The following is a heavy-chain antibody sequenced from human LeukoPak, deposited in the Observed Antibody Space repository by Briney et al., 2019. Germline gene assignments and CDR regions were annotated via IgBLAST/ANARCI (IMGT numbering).Heavy chain of an antibody. CDR2: INPNSGGT. Sequence: ASVKVSCKASGYTFTGYYMHWVRQAPGQGLEWMGWINPNSGGTNYAQKFQGWVTMTRDTSISTAYMELSRLRSDDTAVYYCARDPTGTTSSWSYYFDYWGQGTLVTVSS. D-gene: IGHD1-1*01. J-gene: IGHJ4*02. CDR1: GYTFTGYY. V-gene: IGHV1-2*04. CDR3: ARDPTGTTSSWSYYFDY.